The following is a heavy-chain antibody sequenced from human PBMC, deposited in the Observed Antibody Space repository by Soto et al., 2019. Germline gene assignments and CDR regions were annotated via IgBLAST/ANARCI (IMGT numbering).Heavy chain of an antibody. CDR3: ARQGRTWIQLWLPYYMDV. Sequence: SETLSLTCTVSGGSISSSSYYWGWIRQPPGKGLEWIGSIYYSGSTYYNQSLKSRVTISVDTSKNQFSLKLSSVTAADTAVFYCARQGRTWIQLWLPYYMDVWGKGTTVTVSS. J-gene: IGHJ6*03. CDR2: IYYSGST. V-gene: IGHV4-39*01. D-gene: IGHD5-18*01. CDR1: GGSISSSSYY.